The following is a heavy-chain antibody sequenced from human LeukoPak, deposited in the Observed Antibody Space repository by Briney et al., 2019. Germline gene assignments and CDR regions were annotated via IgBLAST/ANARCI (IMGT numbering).Heavy chain of an antibody. CDR3: AGGIVGATPSWFDP. CDR1: GGSISSSSYY. V-gene: IGHV4-61*02. CDR2: IYTSGST. Sequence: SETLSLTCTVSGGSISSSSYYWGWIRQPPGKGLEWIGRIYTSGSTNYNPSLKSRVTISVDTSKNQFSLKLSSVTAADTAVYYCAGGIVGATPSWFDPWGQGTLVTVSS. D-gene: IGHD1-26*01. J-gene: IGHJ5*02.